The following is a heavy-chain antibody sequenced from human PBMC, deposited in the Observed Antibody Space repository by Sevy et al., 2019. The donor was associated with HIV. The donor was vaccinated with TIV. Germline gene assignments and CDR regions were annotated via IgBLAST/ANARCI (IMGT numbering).Heavy chain of an antibody. V-gene: IGHV3-11*01. CDR2: MSGSDDSGGDDTI. CDR1: GFTLSDYY. J-gene: IGHJ6*02. Sequence: GESLKISCTASGFTLSDYYISWIRQAPGKGLQWISYMSGSDDSGGDDTIYYADAVKGRFTISRDNAKNSLYLQMSSLRSDDTAVYYCARDHVKDGKGGDYYYHAMDVWGRGTTVTVSS. CDR3: ARDHVKDGKGGDYYYHAMDV. D-gene: IGHD3-16*01.